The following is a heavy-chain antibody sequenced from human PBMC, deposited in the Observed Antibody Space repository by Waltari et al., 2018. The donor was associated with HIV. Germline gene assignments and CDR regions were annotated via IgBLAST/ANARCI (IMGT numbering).Heavy chain of an antibody. CDR2: FDPEDNET. D-gene: IGHD1-26*01. Sequence: QVQLIQSGAEVKKPGASVKVSCKVFGYTLTELSMPWVRQAPGKGLEWMGGFDPEDNETINAQKYQGRVTMTEDTSTDSAYMELSSLTSEDTAVYYCATGGGTTSIQLYDLDVWGQGTTVTVSS. V-gene: IGHV1-24*01. CDR3: ATGGGTTSIQLYDLDV. J-gene: IGHJ6*02. CDR1: GYTLTELS.